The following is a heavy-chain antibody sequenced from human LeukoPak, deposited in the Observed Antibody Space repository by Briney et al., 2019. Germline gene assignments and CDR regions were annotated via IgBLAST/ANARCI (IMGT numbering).Heavy chain of an antibody. V-gene: IGHV1-24*01. CDR1: GYTLTELS. Sequence: GASVKVSCKVSGYTLTELSMHWVRQAPGKGLEWMGGFDPEDGETIYAQKFQGRVTMTEDTPTDAAYMELSSLRSEDTAVYCCATVYLSNRYCSGGSCYVFDPWGQGTLVTVSS. J-gene: IGHJ5*02. D-gene: IGHD2-15*01. CDR3: ATVYLSNRYCSGGSCYVFDP. CDR2: FDPEDGET.